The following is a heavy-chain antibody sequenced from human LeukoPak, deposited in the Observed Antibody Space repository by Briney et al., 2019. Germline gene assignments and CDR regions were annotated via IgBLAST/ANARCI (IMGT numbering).Heavy chain of an antibody. Sequence: GGSLRLSCAASGFSFNSYGLNWVRQAPGKGLEWVSHISSDGSSIYYADSVKGRFTISRDNAKNSLYLQMSSLSADDTAIYYCAGEGSGWFPNSWGQGTLVTVSS. D-gene: IGHD6-19*01. CDR1: GFSFNSYG. J-gene: IGHJ4*02. CDR2: ISSDGSSI. V-gene: IGHV3-48*03. CDR3: AGEGSGWFPNS.